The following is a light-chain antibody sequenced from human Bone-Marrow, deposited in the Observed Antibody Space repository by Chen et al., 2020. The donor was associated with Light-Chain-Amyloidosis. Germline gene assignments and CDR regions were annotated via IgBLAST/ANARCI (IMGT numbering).Light chain of an antibody. CDR2: RDT. CDR3: QSADSSVTYEVI. Sequence: SYELTQPPSVSVSPGQTARITCSGDDLPTKYAYWYQQKPGQAPVLVIHRDTERPSGISERFSGSLSGTTATLTISGVQAEDEADYHCQSADSSVTYEVIFGGGTKLTVL. CDR1: DLPTKY. V-gene: IGLV3-25*03. J-gene: IGLJ2*01.